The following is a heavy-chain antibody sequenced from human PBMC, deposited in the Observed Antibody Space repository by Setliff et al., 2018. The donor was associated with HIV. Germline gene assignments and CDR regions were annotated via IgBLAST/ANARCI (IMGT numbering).Heavy chain of an antibody. CDR3: ARGRFHRLHRPYSGSGSLGIQYFDY. Sequence: PSETLSLTCGIYGGSFSDYYWNWIRQPPGKGLEWIGEINHSGSTNYNPSLKSRVTISVDTSKSQFSLRLNSVTATDTALYYCARGRFHRLHRPYSGSGSLGIQYFDYWGQGTLVTVSS. V-gene: IGHV4-34*01. CDR2: INHSGST. J-gene: IGHJ4*02. D-gene: IGHD3-10*01. CDR1: GGSFSDYY.